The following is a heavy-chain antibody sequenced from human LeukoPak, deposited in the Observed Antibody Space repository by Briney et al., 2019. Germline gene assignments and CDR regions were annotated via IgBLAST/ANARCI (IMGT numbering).Heavy chain of an antibody. CDR1: GYIFTSYD. J-gene: IGHJ4*02. D-gene: IGHD2-15*01. CDR2: MNPNSGAT. V-gene: IGHV1-8*01. Sequence: ASVKVSCTASGYIFTSYDINWVRQATGQGLEWLGWMNPNSGATGYAQKFQGRVTMTRDTSISTAYMELSSLRFEDTAVYYCARGAFGYCSGGSCYRQFDYWGQGTLVTVSS. CDR3: ARGAFGYCSGGSCYRQFDY.